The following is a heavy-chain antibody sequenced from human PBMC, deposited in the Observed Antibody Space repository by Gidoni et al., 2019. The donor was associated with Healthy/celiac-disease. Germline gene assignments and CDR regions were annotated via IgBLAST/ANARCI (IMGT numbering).Heavy chain of an antibody. V-gene: IGHV4-39*01. J-gene: IGHJ4*02. CDR1: GGSISGSSYY. D-gene: IGHD6-19*01. CDR3: ARHDSSGWYPHLFAY. CDR2: IYYSGST. Sequence: QLQLQESGPGLVKPSETLSLTCTVPGGSISGSSYYWGWIRQPPGKGLEWIGSIYYSGSTYYNPSLKSRVTISVDTSKNQFSLKLSSVTAADTAVYSCARHDSSGWYPHLFAYWGQGTLVTVSS.